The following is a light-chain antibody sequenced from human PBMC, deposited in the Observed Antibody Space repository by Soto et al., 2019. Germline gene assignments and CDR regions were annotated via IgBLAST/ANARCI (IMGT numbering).Light chain of an antibody. V-gene: IGKV1-39*01. J-gene: IGKJ1*01. CDR1: QSISSY. CDR2: AAS. CDR3: QQSYSTPQ. Sequence: DIQMNQSPSSLSASVGDRVTITCRASQSISSYLNWYQQKPGKAPKLLIYAASSLQSGVPSRFSGSGSGTDFTLTISSLQPEDFATYYCQQSYSTPQFGQGTKVEIK.